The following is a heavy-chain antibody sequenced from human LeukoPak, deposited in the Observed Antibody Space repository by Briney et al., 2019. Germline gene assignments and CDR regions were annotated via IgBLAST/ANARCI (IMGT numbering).Heavy chain of an antibody. Sequence: GDSLKISCRGSGYSFPIYWIAWVRQMPGKGLEWMGIIYPGDSDTRYSPSFQGQITISADKSISTAYLQWSSLKASDTAMYYCARRSTYGSGTNYLFDYWGQGTLVTVSS. CDR1: GYSFPIYW. V-gene: IGHV5-51*01. CDR2: IYPGDSDT. D-gene: IGHD3-10*01. J-gene: IGHJ4*02. CDR3: ARRSTYGSGTNYLFDY.